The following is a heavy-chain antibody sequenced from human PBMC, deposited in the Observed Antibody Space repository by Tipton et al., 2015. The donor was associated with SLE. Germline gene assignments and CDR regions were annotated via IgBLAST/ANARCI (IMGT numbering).Heavy chain of an antibody. CDR1: GFTFSSYA. V-gene: IGHV3-23*01. CDR3: AKDQDIVVVPAAMAD. D-gene: IGHD2-2*01. J-gene: IGHJ4*02. CDR2: ISGSGGST. Sequence: SLRLSCAASGFTFSSYAMSWVRQAPGKGLEWVPAISGSGGSTYYADSVKGRFTISRDNSKNTLYLQMNSLRAEDTAVYYCAKDQDIVVVPAAMADWGQGTLVTVSS.